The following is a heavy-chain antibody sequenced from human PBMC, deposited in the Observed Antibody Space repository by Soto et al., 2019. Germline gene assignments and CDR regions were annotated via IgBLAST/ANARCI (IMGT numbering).Heavy chain of an antibody. J-gene: IGHJ4*02. CDR2: IYYGGST. Sequence: SETLSLTCPVSGYSISTDYWSWIRQSPGKGLEWIGFIYYGGSTNYNPSLKSRVTISVDTPKNQFSLKLSSVTAADTAVYYCAKNWNWGSLVHWGQGTLVTVSS. D-gene: IGHD7-27*01. CDR3: AKNWNWGSLVH. CDR1: GYSISTDY. V-gene: IGHV4-59*08.